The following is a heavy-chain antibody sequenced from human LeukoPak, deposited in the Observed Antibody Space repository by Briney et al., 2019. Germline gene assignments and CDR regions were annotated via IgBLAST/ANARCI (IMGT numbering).Heavy chain of an antibody. V-gene: IGHV4-34*01. CDR1: GGSFSGYY. CDR2: INHSGST. Sequence: SETLSLTCAVYGGSFSGYYWSWIRQPPGKGLEWIGEINHSGSTNYNPSLKRRVTISVDTSKNQFSLKLSSVTAADTAVYYCARVKRIFGVVNYSDFWGQGTLVTVSS. CDR3: ARVKRIFGVVNYSDF. J-gene: IGHJ4*02. D-gene: IGHD3-3*01.